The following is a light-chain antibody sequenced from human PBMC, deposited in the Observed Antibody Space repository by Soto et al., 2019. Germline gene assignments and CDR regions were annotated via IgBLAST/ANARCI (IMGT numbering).Light chain of an antibody. CDR3: GAWDDSLSGTWV. V-gene: IGLV1-47*01. CDR2: RND. Sequence: QSALTQPPSASGTPGQTVTISCSGGSSNIGANYVYWYQQLPGTAPKLLIYRNDQRPSGVPDRFSGSKSGTSGSLAISGLRSEDEGDYYCGAWDDSLSGTWVFGGGTKVTVL. CDR1: SSNIGANY. J-gene: IGLJ3*02.